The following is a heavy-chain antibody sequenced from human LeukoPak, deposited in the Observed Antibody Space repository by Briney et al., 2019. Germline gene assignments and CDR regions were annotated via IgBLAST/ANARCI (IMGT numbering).Heavy chain of an antibody. Sequence: GGSLRLSCAASGFTFSSYSMNWVRQAPGKGLEWVSSISSSSSYIYYADSVKRRFTISRDNAKNSLYLQMNSLRAEDTAVYYCARDDPSPGYSSGWPYFDYWGQGTLATVSS. CDR2: ISSSSSYI. CDR3: ARDDPSPGYSSGWPYFDY. D-gene: IGHD6-19*01. CDR1: GFTFSSYS. V-gene: IGHV3-21*01. J-gene: IGHJ4*02.